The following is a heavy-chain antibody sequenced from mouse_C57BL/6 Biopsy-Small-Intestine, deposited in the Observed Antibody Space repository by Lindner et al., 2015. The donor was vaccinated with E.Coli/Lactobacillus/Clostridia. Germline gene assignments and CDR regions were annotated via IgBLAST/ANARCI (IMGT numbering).Heavy chain of an antibody. Sequence: SVKVSCKASGYIFENYAIGWVRQARGEGLEWMGWISGYNGNTRYSQKFQGGVTLTMDTSTSIGYMELTSPRSDDTAVYYCARSSVYFEMSSHYAYWGQGTPVTVSS. CDR2: ISGYNGNT. CDR3: ARSSVYFEMSSHYAY. V-gene: IGHV1S45*01. CDR1: GYIFENYA. J-gene: IGHJ4*01. D-gene: IGHD2-4*01.